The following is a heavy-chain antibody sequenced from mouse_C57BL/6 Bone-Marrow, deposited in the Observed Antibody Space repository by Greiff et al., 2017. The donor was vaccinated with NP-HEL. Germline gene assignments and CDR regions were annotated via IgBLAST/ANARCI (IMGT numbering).Heavy chain of an antibody. D-gene: IGHD2-1*01. CDR3: AIGPYGNYEKGFAY. V-gene: IGHV1-74*01. J-gene: IGHJ3*01. Sequence: QVQLQQPGAELVKPGASVKVSCKASGYTFTSYWMHWVKQRPGQGLEWIGRIHPSDGDTNYNQKFKGKATLTVDKSSSTAYMQLSSLTSEDSAVYYCAIGPYGNYEKGFAYWGQGTLVTVSA. CDR1: GYTFTSYW. CDR2: IHPSDGDT.